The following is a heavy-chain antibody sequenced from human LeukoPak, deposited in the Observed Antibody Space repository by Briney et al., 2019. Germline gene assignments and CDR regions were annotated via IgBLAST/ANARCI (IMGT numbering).Heavy chain of an antibody. D-gene: IGHD2-21*02. Sequence: GGSLRLSCAASGFNFNNYAMSWVRQAPGKGLEWVSAISGSGDATYYADSVKGRFTISRDNSKNTLYLQVNSLRAEDTAVYYCTNCARAGGYCYYDYWGQGTLVTVSS. J-gene: IGHJ4*02. V-gene: IGHV3-23*01. CDR2: ISGSGDAT. CDR3: TNCARAGGYCYYDY. CDR1: GFNFNNYA.